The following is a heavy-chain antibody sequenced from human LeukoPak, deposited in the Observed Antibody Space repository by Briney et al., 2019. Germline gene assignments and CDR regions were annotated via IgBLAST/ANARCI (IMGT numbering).Heavy chain of an antibody. CDR3: ARHLSGSKDY. D-gene: IGHD3-10*01. CDR1: GGSISTTNPY. V-gene: IGHV4-39*01. J-gene: IGHJ4*02. CDR2: ILYGGTT. Sequence: PSETLSLTCTVSGGSISTTNPYWGWIRQPPGKGLEWIGSILYGGTTYYNPSLKSRVTISVDTSKSQLSLKLTSVTAADTAVYFCARHLSGSKDYWGQGILITVSS.